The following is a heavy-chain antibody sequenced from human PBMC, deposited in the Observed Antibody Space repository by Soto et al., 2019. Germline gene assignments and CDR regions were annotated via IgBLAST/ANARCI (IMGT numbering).Heavy chain of an antibody. CDR1: GGSLSSGNFY. J-gene: IGHJ4*02. CDR3: ARGSGNYYSGRYFDS. CDR2: IYYTGST. V-gene: IGHV4-30-4*01. D-gene: IGHD1-26*01. Sequence: LSLTCTVSGGSLSSGNFYWSWIRQPPGKGPELIGYIYYTGSTYYNPSLKSRVSISLDTSKNQFSLKLTSVTAADTAVYFCARGSGNYYSGRYFDSWGQGTLVTVSS.